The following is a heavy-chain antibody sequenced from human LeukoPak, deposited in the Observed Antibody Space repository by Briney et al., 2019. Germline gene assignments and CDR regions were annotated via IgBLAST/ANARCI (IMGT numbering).Heavy chain of an antibody. CDR2: IYTSGST. V-gene: IGHV4-4*07. CDR3: ARVRPLYSGYDSPYYMDV. D-gene: IGHD5-12*01. CDR1: GGSISSYY. J-gene: IGHJ6*03. Sequence: SETLSLSCTVSGGSISSYYWSWIRQPAGKGLEWIGRIYTSGSTNYNPSLKSRVTMSVDTSKNQFSLKLSSVTAADTAVYYCARVRPLYSGYDSPYYMDVWGKGTTVTISS.